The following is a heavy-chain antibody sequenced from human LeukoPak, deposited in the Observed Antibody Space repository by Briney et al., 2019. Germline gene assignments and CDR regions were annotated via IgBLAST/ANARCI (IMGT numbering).Heavy chain of an antibody. V-gene: IGHV4-34*01. CDR2: INHSGST. J-gene: IGHJ5*02. Sequence: PSETLSLTCAVYGGSFSGYYWSWIRQPPGKGLEWIGEINHSGSTNYNPSLKSRVTISVDTSKNQFSLKLSSVTVADTAVYYCARARLGYCSSTSCYHGNWFDPWGQGTLVTVSS. CDR3: ARARLGYCSSTSCYHGNWFDP. CDR1: GGSFSGYY. D-gene: IGHD2-2*01.